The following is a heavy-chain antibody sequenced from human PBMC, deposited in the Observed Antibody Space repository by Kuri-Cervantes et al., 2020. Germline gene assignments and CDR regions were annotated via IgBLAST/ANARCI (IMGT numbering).Heavy chain of an antibody. D-gene: IGHD3-9*01. Sequence: ASVKVSCKASGYTFTGYYMHWVRQAPGQGLEWMGWINPNSGGTNYAQKFQGWVTMTRDTSISTAYMELSRLRSDDTAVYYCARVQGGIFFPYYGMDVWGQGTTVTVSS. J-gene: IGHJ6*02. CDR2: INPNSGGT. CDR1: GYTFTGYY. V-gene: IGHV1-2*04. CDR3: ARVQGGIFFPYYGMDV.